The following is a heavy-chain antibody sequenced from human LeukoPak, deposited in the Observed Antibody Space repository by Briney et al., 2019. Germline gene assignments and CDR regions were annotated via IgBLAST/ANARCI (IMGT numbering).Heavy chain of an antibody. D-gene: IGHD3-10*01. J-gene: IGHJ4*02. CDR1: GHTFTSYY. Sequence: ASVKVSCKASGHTFTSYYMHWVRQAPGQGLEWMGIINPSGGSTSYAQKFQGRVTMTRDTSTSTVYMELSSLRSEDTAVYYCARGSGSYYMPRYYFDYWGQGTLVTVSS. CDR2: INPSGGST. V-gene: IGHV1-46*01. CDR3: ARGSGSYYMPRYYFDY.